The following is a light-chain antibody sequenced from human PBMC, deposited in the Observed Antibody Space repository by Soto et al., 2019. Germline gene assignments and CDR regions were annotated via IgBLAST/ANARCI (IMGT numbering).Light chain of an antibody. CDR2: DAS. V-gene: IGKV1-5*01. Sequence: DIPMTQSPSTLSASVGDRVTITCRASQSMNDWLAWYQQKPGKAPKVLIYDASSLQSGVPSRFSGSGSGPEFTLTIDSLQPDDVATYYCLRYNAFSQTFGQGTKVEI. J-gene: IGKJ1*01. CDR1: QSMNDW. CDR3: LRYNAFSQT.